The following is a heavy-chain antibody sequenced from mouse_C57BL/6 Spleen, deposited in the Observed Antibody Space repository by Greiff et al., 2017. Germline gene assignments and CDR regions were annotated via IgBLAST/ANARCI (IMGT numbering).Heavy chain of an antibody. D-gene: IGHD1-1*01. CDR3: TTHLNYGSSPFAY. CDR2: IDPETGGT. CDR1: GYTFTDYE. V-gene: IGHV1-15*01. J-gene: IGHJ3*01. Sequence: SGAELVRPGASVTLSCKASGYTFTDYEMHWVKQTPVHGLEWIGAIDPETGGTAYNQKFKGKAILTADKSSSTAYMELRSLTSEDSAVYYCTTHLNYGSSPFAYWGQGTLVTVSA.